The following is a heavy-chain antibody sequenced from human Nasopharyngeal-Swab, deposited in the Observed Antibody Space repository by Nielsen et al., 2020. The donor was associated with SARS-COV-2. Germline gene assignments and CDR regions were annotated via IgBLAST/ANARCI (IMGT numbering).Heavy chain of an antibody. J-gene: IGHJ4*02. V-gene: IGHV3-33*01. CDR2: IWNDGGNK. Sequence: GGSMRVSWAASGFTFSSYGMHWVRQAPGKGLEWVAVIWNDGGNKYYADSVKGRFTISRDNSKNTLYLQMNSLRAGDTAVYYCARGGGDSSGWHFDYWGQGTLVTVSS. CDR1: GFTFSSYG. CDR3: ARGGGDSSGWHFDY. D-gene: IGHD6-19*01.